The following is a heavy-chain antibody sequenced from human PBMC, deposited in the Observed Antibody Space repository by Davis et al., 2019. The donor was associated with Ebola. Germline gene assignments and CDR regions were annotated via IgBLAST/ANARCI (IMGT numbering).Heavy chain of an antibody. CDR2: IRSKANGGTT. Sequence: GGSLRLSCTASGFTFGVYAMSWVRQAPGKGLEWVGFIRSKANGGTTEYDASVKGSFTISRDDSKRIAYLQMHSLKTEDTAVYYCTRGGGHYDFWSGYSYYYYYYGMDVWGQGTTVTVSS. CDR1: GFTFGVYA. V-gene: IGHV3-49*04. D-gene: IGHD3-3*01. CDR3: TRGGGHYDFWSGYSYYYYYYGMDV. J-gene: IGHJ6*02.